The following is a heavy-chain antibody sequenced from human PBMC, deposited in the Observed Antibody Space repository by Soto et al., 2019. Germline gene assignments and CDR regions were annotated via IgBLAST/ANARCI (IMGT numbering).Heavy chain of an antibody. D-gene: IGHD2-15*01. CDR3: ARDADIVVVVASFDY. V-gene: IGHV1-18*01. Sequence: GASVKVSCKASGYTFTSYGISWVRQAPGQGLEWMGWISAYNGNTNYAQKLQGRVTMTTDTSTSTAYMELRSLRSDDTAVYYCARDADIVVVVASFDYRGQGTLVTVSS. CDR1: GYTFTSYG. J-gene: IGHJ4*02. CDR2: ISAYNGNT.